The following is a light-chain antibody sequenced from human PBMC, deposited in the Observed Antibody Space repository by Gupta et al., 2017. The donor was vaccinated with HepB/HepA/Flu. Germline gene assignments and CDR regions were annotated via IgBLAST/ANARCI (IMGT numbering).Light chain of an antibody. V-gene: IGLV3-1*01. Sequence: TGSITCSGDKLGDKYACWYQQKPGQSPVLVIYQDSKRPSGIPERFSGSNSGNTATLTISGTQAMDEADYYCQAWDSSVVFGGGTKLTVL. CDR2: QDS. J-gene: IGLJ2*01. CDR1: KLGDKY. CDR3: QAWDSSVV.